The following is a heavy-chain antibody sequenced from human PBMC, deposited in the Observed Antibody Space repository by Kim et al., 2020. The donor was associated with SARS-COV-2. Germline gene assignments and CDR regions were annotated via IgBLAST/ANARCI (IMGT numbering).Heavy chain of an antibody. D-gene: IGHD6-6*01. V-gene: IGHV3-7*03. CDR3: ARDREQLVLHYYYYYGMDV. J-gene: IGHJ6*02. Sequence: GGSLRLSCAASGFTFSSYWMSWVRQAPGKGLEWVANIKQDGSEKYYVDSVKGRFTISRDNAKNSLYLQMNSLRAEDTAVYYCARDREQLVLHYYYYYGMDVWGQGTTVTVSS. CDR1: GFTFSSYW. CDR2: IKQDGSEK.